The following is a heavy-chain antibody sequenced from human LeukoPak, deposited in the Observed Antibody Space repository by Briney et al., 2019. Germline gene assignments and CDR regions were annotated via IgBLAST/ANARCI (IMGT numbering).Heavy chain of an antibody. D-gene: IGHD1-26*01. J-gene: IGHJ1*01. CDR1: GGTFSSYA. CDR3: ARAAGSYYVEYFQH. CDR2: IIPIFGTA. Sequence: SVKVSCKASGGTFSSYAISWVRQAPGQGLEWMGGIIPIFGTANYAQKFQGRVTITADKSTSTAYMELSSLRSEDTAVYYCARAAGSYYVEYFQHWGQGTLVTVSS. V-gene: IGHV1-69*06.